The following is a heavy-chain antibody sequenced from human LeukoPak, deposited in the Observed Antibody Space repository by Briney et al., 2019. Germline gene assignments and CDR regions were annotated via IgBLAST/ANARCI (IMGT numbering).Heavy chain of an antibody. CDR3: ARDGSSWYPEVDH. CDR2: FYSGGTT. J-gene: IGHJ4*02. D-gene: IGHD6-13*01. CDR1: GFLVSRNY. V-gene: IGHV3-53*01. Sequence: GGSLRLSCVVSGFLVSRNYMSWVRQAPGKGLEWVAGFYSGGTTHYADSVRGRFIIPRDNWKNTLHLQMNSLRVDDTAVYYCARDGSSWYPEVDHWGQGTRVTVSS.